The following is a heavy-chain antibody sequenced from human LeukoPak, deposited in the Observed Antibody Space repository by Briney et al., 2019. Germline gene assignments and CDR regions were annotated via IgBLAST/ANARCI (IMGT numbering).Heavy chain of an antibody. V-gene: IGHV3-74*01. CDR3: VVVRATCY. J-gene: IGHJ4*02. CDR2: ISPAGSGT. D-gene: IGHD1-26*01. CDR1: GFTFSIYC. Sequence: PGGSLTLSCAASGFTFSIYCLHWVRHAPGRGVVWVSRISPAGSGTNYADSVKGRFTISRDNAKNTLYLQMNSLRPADAAVIYCVVVRATCYWGPGTLFSASS.